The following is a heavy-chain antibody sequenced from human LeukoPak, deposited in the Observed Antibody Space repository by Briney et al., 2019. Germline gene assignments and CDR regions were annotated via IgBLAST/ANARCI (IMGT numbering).Heavy chain of an antibody. J-gene: IGHJ4*02. CDR1: GFTFSSYG. Sequence: GGSLRLSCAASGFTFSSYGMHWVRQAPGKGLEWVSSISSTSSHIYYADSVKGRFTISRDNAKNSLYLQMNSLRAEDTAMYYCATAPYDILTGYSPYYFESWGQGTLVTVSS. D-gene: IGHD3-9*01. CDR3: ATAPYDILTGYSPYYFES. CDR2: ISSTSSHI. V-gene: IGHV3-21*06.